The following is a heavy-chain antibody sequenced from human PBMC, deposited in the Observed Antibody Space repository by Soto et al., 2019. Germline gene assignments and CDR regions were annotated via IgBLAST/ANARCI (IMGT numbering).Heavy chain of an antibody. CDR2: ISWNSGII. D-gene: IGHD2-2*01. CDR1: GFTFDDYA. Sequence: PGCSLRLSCAAAGFTFDDYAMHWVRQAPGKGLEWVSVISWNSGIIGYADSVKGRFTISRDNAKNSLYLQMNSLRAEDTALYYCAKGGAIVVVTAAIGSNAFDIWGQGTMVTVS. CDR3: AKGGAIVVVTAAIGSNAFDI. V-gene: IGHV3-9*01. J-gene: IGHJ3*02.